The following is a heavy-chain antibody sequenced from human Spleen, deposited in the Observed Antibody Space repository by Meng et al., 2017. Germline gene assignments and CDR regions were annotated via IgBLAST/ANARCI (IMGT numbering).Heavy chain of an antibody. V-gene: IGHV3-23*01. CDR2: ISGTGDVT. CDR3: ARGPVAGHYYYGMDV. Sequence: GESLKISCAASGLTFSTQAMSWVRQAPGKGLEWVSGISGTGDVTYNADSVKGRFTISRHNSKNTLYLQMNSLRAEDTAVYYCARGPVAGHYYYGMDVWGQGTTVTVSS. CDR1: GLTFSTQA. J-gene: IGHJ6*02. D-gene: IGHD6-19*01.